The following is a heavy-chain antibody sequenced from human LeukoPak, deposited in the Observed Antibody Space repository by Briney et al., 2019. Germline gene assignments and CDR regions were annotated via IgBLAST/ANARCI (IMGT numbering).Heavy chain of an antibody. CDR2: IFSSGST. J-gene: IGHJ5*02. CDR1: GGSLNSFSHY. CDR3: ARGLAHGGIANWFDP. V-gene: IGHV4-39*06. Sequence: SETLSLTCSVPGGSLNSFSHYWAWIRQPPGKGLEWIGCIFSSGSTYYNPSLQSRVTFSLDKSNNHFALKLTSQTAADTAVYYCARGLAHGGIANWFDPWGQGTLVTVSS. D-gene: IGHD2-21*01.